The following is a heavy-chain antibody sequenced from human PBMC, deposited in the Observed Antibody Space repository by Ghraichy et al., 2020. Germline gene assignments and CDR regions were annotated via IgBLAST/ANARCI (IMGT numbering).Heavy chain of an antibody. CDR2: IDSSSSYI. D-gene: IGHD2-15*01. J-gene: IGHJ3*02. V-gene: IGHV3-21*01. Sequence: GESLNISCAASGFTFSSYRMNWVRQALGKGLGWVSFIDSSSSYIYYADSVKGRFTISRDNAKNSLSLQMNSLRADDTAVYYCARDPGYCSGGRCFPDAFDIWGQGTMVTVSS. CDR1: GFTFSSYR. CDR3: ARDPGYCSGGRCFPDAFDI.